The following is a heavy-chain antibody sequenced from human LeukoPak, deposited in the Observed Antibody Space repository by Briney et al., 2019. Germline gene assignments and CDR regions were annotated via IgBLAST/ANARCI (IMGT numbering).Heavy chain of an antibody. CDR1: GFTFSSFA. CDR3: ARAKGNYDSGPLDI. Sequence: GGSLRLSCAASGFTFSSFAVNWVRQAPGKGLEWVSSISSSGRDIYYADSVKGRFTISRDNGKNSLYLQMNSLRADDTAVFYCARAKGNYDSGPLDIWGQGTMVTVSS. V-gene: IGHV3-21*01. CDR2: ISSSGRDI. J-gene: IGHJ3*02. D-gene: IGHD3-22*01.